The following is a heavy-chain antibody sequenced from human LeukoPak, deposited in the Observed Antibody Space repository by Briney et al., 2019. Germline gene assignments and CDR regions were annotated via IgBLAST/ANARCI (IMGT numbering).Heavy chain of an antibody. CDR2: ISSSGRYI. Sequence: GGSLRLSCAASGFTFSDYAMIWVRQAPGKGLEWVPSISSSGRYIYYADPVKGRFTISRDSAQNPLYLQMNSLRAEDTAVYYCARGPKETHFDYWGQGTLVTVSS. CDR3: ARGPKETHFDY. CDR1: GFTFSDYA. D-gene: IGHD4-23*01. J-gene: IGHJ4*02. V-gene: IGHV3-21*01.